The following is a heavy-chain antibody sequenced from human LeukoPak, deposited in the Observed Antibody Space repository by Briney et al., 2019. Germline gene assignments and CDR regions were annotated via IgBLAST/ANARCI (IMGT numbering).Heavy chain of an antibody. Sequence: GGSLRLSCAASGFTFSSYSMNWVRQAPGKGLEWVSSISSSSSYIYYADSVKGRFTISRDNAKNPLYLQMNSLRAEDTAVYYCARDMHSSSYDYIWGSYRSIDYWGQGTLVTVSS. CDR1: GFTFSSYS. CDR3: ARDMHSSSYDYIWGSYRSIDY. V-gene: IGHV3-21*01. J-gene: IGHJ4*02. D-gene: IGHD3-16*02. CDR2: ISSSSSYI.